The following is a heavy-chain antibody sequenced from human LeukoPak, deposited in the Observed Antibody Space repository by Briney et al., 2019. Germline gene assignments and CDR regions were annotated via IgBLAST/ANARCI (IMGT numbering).Heavy chain of an antibody. CDR2: INPNSGGT. Sequence: GASVKVSCKASGYTFTGYYMHWVRQAPGQGLEWMGWINPNSGGTNYAQKFQGRVTMTRDTSISTAYMELSRLRSDDTAVYYCERDGGGRELLLLLFDYWGQGTLVTVSS. D-gene: IGHD1-26*01. CDR3: ERDGGGRELLLLLFDY. CDR1: GYTFTGYY. J-gene: IGHJ4*02. V-gene: IGHV1-2*02.